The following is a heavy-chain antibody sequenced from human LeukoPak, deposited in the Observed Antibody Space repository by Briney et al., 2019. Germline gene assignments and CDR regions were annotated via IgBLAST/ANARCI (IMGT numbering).Heavy chain of an antibody. CDR1: GFTFSRNW. J-gene: IGHJ4*02. D-gene: IGHD2/OR15-2a*01. CDR2: INPEGSQK. Sequence: GGSLTLSCEASGFTFSRNWMSWVRQAPGKGLDGVASINPEGSQKYYVDSVRGRFTITRDNTKNSLYLQLTGLGAEDTAVYYCARLLGTVTTYDYWGQGTLLTVSS. V-gene: IGHV3-7*01. CDR3: ARLLGTVTTYDY.